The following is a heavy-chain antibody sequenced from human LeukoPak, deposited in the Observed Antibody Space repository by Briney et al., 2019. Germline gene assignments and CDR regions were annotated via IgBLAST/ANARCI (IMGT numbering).Heavy chain of an antibody. CDR3: ARAPLRLGELSPYAWFDP. CDR2: IYYSGST. Sequence: PSETLSLTCTVSGGSISSYYWSWIRQPPGKGLEWIGYIYYSGSTNYNPSLKSRVTISVDTSKNQFSLKLSSVTAADTAVYYCARAPLRLGELSPYAWFDPWGRGTLVTVSS. D-gene: IGHD3-16*02. CDR1: GGSISSYY. V-gene: IGHV4-59*01. J-gene: IGHJ5*02.